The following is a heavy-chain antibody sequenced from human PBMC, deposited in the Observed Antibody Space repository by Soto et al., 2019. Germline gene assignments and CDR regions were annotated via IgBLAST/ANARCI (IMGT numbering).Heavy chain of an antibody. CDR2: INPNSGGT. CDR1: GYTFTGYY. CDR3: AREGPRRQWLYYGMDV. J-gene: IGHJ6*02. V-gene: IGHV1-2*04. D-gene: IGHD6-19*01. Sequence: ASVKVSCKASGYTFTGYYMHWVRQAPGQGLEWMGWINPNSGGTNYAQKFQGWVTMTRDTSISTAYMELSRLRSDDTAVYYCAREGPRRQWLYYGMDVWGQGTTVTVSS.